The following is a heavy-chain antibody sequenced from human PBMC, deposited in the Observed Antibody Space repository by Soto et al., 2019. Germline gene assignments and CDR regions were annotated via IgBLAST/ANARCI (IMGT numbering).Heavy chain of an antibody. CDR2: INTDGSST. D-gene: IGHD3-3*01. V-gene: IGHV3-74*01. CDR3: SRDTFGEEDY. J-gene: IGHJ4*02. Sequence: PGGSLRLSCAASGFTFSRYWMHWVRQAPGKGLVWVSRINTDGSSTSYADFVKGRFTISRDNAKNTLYLQMNSLRVEDTALYYCSRDTFGEEDYWGQGALVTVSS. CDR1: GFTFSRYW.